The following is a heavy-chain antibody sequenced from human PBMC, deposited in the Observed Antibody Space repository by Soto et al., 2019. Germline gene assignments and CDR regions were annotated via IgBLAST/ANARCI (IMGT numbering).Heavy chain of an antibody. J-gene: IGHJ3*02. CDR1: GFTFSSYA. V-gene: IGHV3-30-3*01. Sequence: GGSLRLSCAASGFTFSSYAMHWVRQAPGKGLEWVAVISYDGSNKYYADSVKGRFTISRDNSKNTLYLQMNSLRAEDTAVYYSARDALGSVTMIVVVITPSFDIWGQGTMVTVSS. CDR2: ISYDGSNK. D-gene: IGHD3-22*01. CDR3: ARDALGSVTMIVVVITPSFDI.